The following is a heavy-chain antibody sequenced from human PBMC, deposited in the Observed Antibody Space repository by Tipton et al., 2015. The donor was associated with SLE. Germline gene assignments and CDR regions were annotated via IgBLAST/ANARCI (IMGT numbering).Heavy chain of an antibody. V-gene: IGHV4-30-2*01. Sequence: TLSLTCAVSGDSVGSGDYSWSWIRQPLGKALEWIGYIYHTGTTYYNPSLKSRVTMSIDKSNNQFSLKLSSVTVADTAVYYCARLNYYGSGSDAFDIWGQGTIVTVSS. D-gene: IGHD3-10*01. CDR3: ARLNYYGSGSDAFDI. CDR2: IYHTGTT. CDR1: GDSVGSGDYS. J-gene: IGHJ3*02.